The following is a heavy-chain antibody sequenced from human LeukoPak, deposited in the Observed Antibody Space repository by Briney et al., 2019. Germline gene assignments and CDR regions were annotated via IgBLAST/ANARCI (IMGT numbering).Heavy chain of an antibody. CDR3: ARIRRGHYYYYMDV. Sequence: SETLSLTCAVYGGSFSGYYWSWIRQPPGKGLEWIGEINHSGSTNYNPSLKSRVTISVDTSKNQFSLKLSSVTAADTAVYYCARIRRGHYYYYMDVWGKGTTVTVS. D-gene: IGHD4-17*01. CDR2: INHSGST. CDR1: GGSFSGYY. J-gene: IGHJ6*03. V-gene: IGHV4-34*01.